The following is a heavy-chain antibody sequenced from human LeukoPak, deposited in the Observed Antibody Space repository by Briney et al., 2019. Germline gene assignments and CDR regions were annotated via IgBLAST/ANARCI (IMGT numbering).Heavy chain of an antibody. CDR1: GYTVTGHY. CDR3: ARAYIYYYMDV. D-gene: IGHD4-11*01. J-gene: IGHJ6*03. CDR2: INSNSGGT. Sequence: GASVKVSCKASGYTVTGHYMHWVRQAPGQGLEWMGWINSNSGGTNYAQKFQGRVTMTRDTSISTAYMELSRLRSDDTAIYYCARAYIYYYMDVWGKGTTVTVSS. V-gene: IGHV1-2*02.